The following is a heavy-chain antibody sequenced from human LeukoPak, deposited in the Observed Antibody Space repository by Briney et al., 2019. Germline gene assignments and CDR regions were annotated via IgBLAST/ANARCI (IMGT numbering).Heavy chain of an antibody. V-gene: IGHV1-2*02. CDR3: ARVWAYDYVWGSYRQAPYDY. D-gene: IGHD3-16*02. CDR2: INPNSGGT. J-gene: IGHJ4*02. CDR1: GYTFTGYY. Sequence: GASVKVFCKASGYTFTGYYMHWVRQAPGQGLEWMGWINPNSGGTNYAQKFQGRVTMTRDTSISTAYMELSRLRSDDTAVYYCARVWAYDYVWGSYRQAPYDYWGQGTLVTVSS.